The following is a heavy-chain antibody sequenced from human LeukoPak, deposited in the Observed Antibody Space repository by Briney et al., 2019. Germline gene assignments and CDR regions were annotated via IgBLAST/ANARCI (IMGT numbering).Heavy chain of an antibody. CDR2: IRYDGSNK. J-gene: IGHJ3*02. CDR1: GFTFSSYG. D-gene: IGHD2-2*01. V-gene: IGHV3-30*02. CDR3: AKQDIVVVPAAIQFGAFDI. Sequence: GGSLRLSCAASGFTFSSYGMHWVRQAPGKGLEWVAFIRYDGSNKHYADSVKGRLTISRDNSKNTLYLQMNSLRAEDTAVYYCAKQDIVVVPAAIQFGAFDIWGQGTMVTVSS.